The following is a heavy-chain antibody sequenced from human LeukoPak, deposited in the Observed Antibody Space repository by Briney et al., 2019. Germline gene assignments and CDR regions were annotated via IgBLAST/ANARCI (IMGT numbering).Heavy chain of an antibody. V-gene: IGHV4-59*01. Sequence: PWETLSLTCTVSGGSISSYYLSWMRQPPGKGLEWFGYIYYSGSTNYNPSLKSRVTISVDTSKNQFSLKLSSVIAAYTAVYYCARLNPPRWFDPWGQGTLVTVSS. CDR3: ARLNPPRWFDP. CDR2: IYYSGST. J-gene: IGHJ5*02. CDR1: GGSISSYY.